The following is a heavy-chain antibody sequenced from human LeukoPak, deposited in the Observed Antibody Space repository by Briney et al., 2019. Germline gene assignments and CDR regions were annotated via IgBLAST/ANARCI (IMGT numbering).Heavy chain of an antibody. D-gene: IGHD1-26*01. J-gene: IGHJ3*02. Sequence: PSETLSLTCTVSGGSISSGSYYWSWIRQPAGKGLEWIGRIYTSGSTNYNPSLKSRVTISVDTSKNQFSLKLSSVTAADTAVYYCASGAWELNAFDIWGQGTMVTVSS. CDR1: GGSISSGSYY. CDR2: IYTSGST. V-gene: IGHV4-61*02. CDR3: ASGAWELNAFDI.